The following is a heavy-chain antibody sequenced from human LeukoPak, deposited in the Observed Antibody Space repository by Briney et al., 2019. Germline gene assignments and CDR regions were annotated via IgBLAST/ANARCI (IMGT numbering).Heavy chain of an antibody. Sequence: GGSLRLSCAASGFTFSSYGMSWVRQAPGKGLEWVSAISGSGGSTYYADSVKGRFTISRDNSKNTLYLQMNSLRAEDTAVYYCARPPYGDPFDHWGQGTLVTVSS. CDR1: GFTFSSYG. V-gene: IGHV3-23*01. CDR2: ISGSGGST. D-gene: IGHD4-17*01. J-gene: IGHJ4*02. CDR3: ARPPYGDPFDH.